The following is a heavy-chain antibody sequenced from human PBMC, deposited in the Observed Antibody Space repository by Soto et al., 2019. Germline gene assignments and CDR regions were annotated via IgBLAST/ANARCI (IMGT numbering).Heavy chain of an antibody. V-gene: IGHV5-51*01. CDR3: ARLSTGFCTKTTCQHYFGMDV. D-gene: IGHD2-8*01. CDR2: IYPGDSDT. J-gene: IGHJ6*02. CDR1: GYTFATHW. Sequence: GESLKISCKGSGYTFATHWIAWVRQMPGKGLEWMGIIYPGDSDTRYSPSFQGQVTISADKSFSTAYLQWSSLKASDTAIYYCARLSTGFCTKTTCQHYFGMDVWGQGTTVTVSS.